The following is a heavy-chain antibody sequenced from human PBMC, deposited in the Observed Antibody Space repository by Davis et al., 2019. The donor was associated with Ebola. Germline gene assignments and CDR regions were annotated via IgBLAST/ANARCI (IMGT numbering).Heavy chain of an antibody. CDR2: IKTKPNGYAT. CDR1: GFTFSDSA. J-gene: IGHJ4*02. CDR3: ARIAAHPHFDY. D-gene: IGHD6-6*01. V-gene: IGHV3-73*01. Sequence: PGGSLRLSCAASGFTFSDSAVHWVRQAPGKGLEWVGRIKTKPNGYATVYAASVKGRFTVSRDDSKNTAYLQMNSLRAEDTAVYYCARIAAHPHFDYWGQGTLVTVSS.